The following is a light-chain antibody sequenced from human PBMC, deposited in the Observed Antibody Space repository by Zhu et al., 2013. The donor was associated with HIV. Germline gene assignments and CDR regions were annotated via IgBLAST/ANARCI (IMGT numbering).Light chain of an antibody. CDR1: QSVSSSY. Sequence: EIVLTQSPGTLSLSPGERATLSCRASQSVSSSYLAWYQQKPGQAPRLLIYGASSRATGIPDRFSGSGSGTDFTLTISRLEPEDFAVYYCQQYGSSSIYTFGQGTKLEIK. CDR3: QQYGSSSIYT. CDR2: GAS. J-gene: IGKJ2*01. V-gene: IGKV3-20*01.